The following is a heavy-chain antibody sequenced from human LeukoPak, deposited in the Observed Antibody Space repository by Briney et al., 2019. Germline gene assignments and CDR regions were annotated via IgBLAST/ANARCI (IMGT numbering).Heavy chain of an antibody. CDR3: ARAYYYHGMDV. Sequence: PSETLSLTCTVSGGSIDGTPHCWGWIRQPPGKGLEYIGSIYYRGTTYYNPSLKSRVTVSVDTSNNQFSLRLSSVTAADTAVYYCARAYYYHGMDVWGQGTTVTVSS. CDR2: IYYRGTT. CDR1: GGSIDGTPHC. J-gene: IGHJ6*02. V-gene: IGHV4-39*07.